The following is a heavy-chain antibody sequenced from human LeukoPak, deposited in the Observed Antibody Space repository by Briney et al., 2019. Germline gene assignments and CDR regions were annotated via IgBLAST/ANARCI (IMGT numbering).Heavy chain of an antibody. J-gene: IGHJ4*02. CDR3: ASEYCGSTSCYFDS. CDR1: GGSTSSYY. D-gene: IGHD2-2*01. Sequence: SETLSLTCTVSGGSTSSYYWSWIRQPPGKGLEWIGYIYYSGSTNYNPSLKSRVTFSVDTSKNQFSLKLSSVTAADTAVYYCASEYCGSTSCYFDSWSQGTLVTVSS. V-gene: IGHV4-59*01. CDR2: IYYSGST.